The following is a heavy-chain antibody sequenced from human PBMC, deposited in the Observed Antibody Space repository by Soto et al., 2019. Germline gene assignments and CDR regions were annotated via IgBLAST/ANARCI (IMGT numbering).Heavy chain of an antibody. Sequence: SVKVSCKASGGTFSSYAISWVRQAPGQGLEWMGGIIPILGTANYAQKFQGRVTITADESTSTAYMELSSLRSEDTAVYYCARVSGYNWNHYAGGFDYWGQGTLVTVSS. CDR1: GGTFSSYA. CDR2: IIPILGTA. V-gene: IGHV1-69*13. D-gene: IGHD1-20*01. J-gene: IGHJ4*02. CDR3: ARVSGYNWNHYAGGFDY.